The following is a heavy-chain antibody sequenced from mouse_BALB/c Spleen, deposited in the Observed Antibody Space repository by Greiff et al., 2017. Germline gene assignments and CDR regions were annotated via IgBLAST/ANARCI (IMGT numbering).Heavy chain of an antibody. Sequence: EVMLVESGGGLVPPGGSLKLSCAASGFTFSSFGMHWVRQAPEKGLEWVAYISSGSSTIYYADTVKGRFTISRNNPKNTLFLQMTSLRSEDTTMYYSARSPGYAMDYWGQGTSGTVSA. CDR3: ARSPGYAMDY. CDR1: GFTFSSFG. CDR2: ISSGSSTI. V-gene: IGHV5-17*02. J-gene: IGHJ4*01.